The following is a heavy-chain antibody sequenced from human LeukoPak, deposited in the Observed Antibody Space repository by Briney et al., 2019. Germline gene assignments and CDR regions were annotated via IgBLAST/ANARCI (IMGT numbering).Heavy chain of an antibody. V-gene: IGHV1-46*01. CDR2: INPSGGST. Sequence: GASVKVSCKASGYTFTSYYMHWVRQAPGQGLEWMGIINPSGGSTSYAQKFQGRVTMTRDTSTSTVYMELSSLRAEDTAVYYCARPYSSLVPHDAFDIWGQGTMVTVSS. CDR3: ARPYSSLVPHDAFDI. D-gene: IGHD6-13*01. J-gene: IGHJ3*02. CDR1: GYTFTSYY.